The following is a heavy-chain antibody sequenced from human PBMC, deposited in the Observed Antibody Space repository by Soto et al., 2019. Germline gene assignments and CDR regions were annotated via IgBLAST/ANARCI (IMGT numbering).Heavy chain of an antibody. J-gene: IGHJ4*02. CDR2: IVVISNTA. V-gene: IGHV1-69*06. Sequence: QVVLLQSGAEVKEPGSSVRVSCEVSGSTFNNFAFSWVRQAPGHGPEWMGGIVVISNTADYSQRFQDRVTITAETSTNTLYMELGSLTFEDTAVYYCARAIKRWEVHYSFDYWGQGTLVTVSS. CDR1: GSTFNNFA. CDR3: ARAIKRWEVHYSFDY. D-gene: IGHD1-26*01.